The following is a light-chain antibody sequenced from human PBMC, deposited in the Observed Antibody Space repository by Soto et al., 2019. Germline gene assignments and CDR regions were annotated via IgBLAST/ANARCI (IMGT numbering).Light chain of an antibody. V-gene: IGKV2-28*01. CDR2: LGS. J-gene: IGKJ5*01. CDR3: MQALQAPIT. CDR1: QSLLHSNGYNY. Sequence: DLVMTQSPLSLPVTPGEPASISCRSSQSLLHSNGYNYLDWYLQKPGQSPQLLIYLGSNRASGVPDRFSGSGSGTDLTLKISRVGAEDVGVYYCMQALQAPITFGQGTRLEIK.